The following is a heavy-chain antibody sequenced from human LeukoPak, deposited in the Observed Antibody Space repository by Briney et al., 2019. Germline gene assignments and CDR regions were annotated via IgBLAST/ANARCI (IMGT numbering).Heavy chain of an antibody. CDR3: ASYSCSQVGDAFDI. Sequence: LETLSLTCTLSGGSTSSYYWSWIRQPPGKGLEWIGYIYYSGSTNYNPSPKSRVTISVDTSKNQFSLKLSSVTGADTAVYYCASYSCSQVGDAFDIWGQGTMVTVSS. CDR2: IYYSGST. V-gene: IGHV4-59*08. CDR1: GGSTSSYY. J-gene: IGHJ3*02. D-gene: IGHD6-13*01.